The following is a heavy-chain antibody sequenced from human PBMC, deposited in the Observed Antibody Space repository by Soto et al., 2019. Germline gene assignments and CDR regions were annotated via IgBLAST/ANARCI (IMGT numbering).Heavy chain of an antibody. CDR1: GGSFSGYY. CDR3: ARGKYFDWLLDYYYGMDV. D-gene: IGHD3-9*01. CDR2: INHSGST. Sequence: SETLSLTCAVYGGSFSGYYWSWIRQPPGKGLEWIGEINHSGSTNYNPSLKSRVTISVDTSKNQFSLKLSSVTAADTAVYYCARGKYFDWLLDYYYGMDVWGQRTTVS. J-gene: IGHJ6*01. V-gene: IGHV4-34*01.